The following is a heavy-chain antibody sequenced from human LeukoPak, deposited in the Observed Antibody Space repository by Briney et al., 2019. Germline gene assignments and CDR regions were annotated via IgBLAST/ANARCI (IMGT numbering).Heavy chain of an antibody. Sequence: PSETLSLTCAVYGGSFSGYYWSWIRQPPGKGLEWIGEINHSGSTNYNPSLKSRVTISVDTSKNQFSLKLSSVTAADTAVYYCARGRSLQGIQLAYYFDYWGQGTLVTVSS. CDR3: ARGRSLQGIQLAYYFDY. D-gene: IGHD5-18*01. V-gene: IGHV4-34*01. CDR1: GGSFSGYY. J-gene: IGHJ4*02. CDR2: INHSGST.